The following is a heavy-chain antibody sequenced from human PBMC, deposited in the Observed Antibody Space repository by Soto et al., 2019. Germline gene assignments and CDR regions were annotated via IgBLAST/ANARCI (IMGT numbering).Heavy chain of an antibody. Sequence: QLHLVQSGAVVKKPGASVTVSCSASGYPVTAYYMHWVRKAPGRGLEWMGGINPATGAAKYTQTFQGRVTMTRDTSTSTVFMELSGLTSEDTAVFYCVRGGGVGVAGSAAFDMWGQGTLVTVSS. J-gene: IGHJ3*02. CDR3: VRGGGVGVAGSAAFDM. CDR1: GYPVTAYY. D-gene: IGHD3-3*01. V-gene: IGHV1-2*02. CDR2: INPATGAA.